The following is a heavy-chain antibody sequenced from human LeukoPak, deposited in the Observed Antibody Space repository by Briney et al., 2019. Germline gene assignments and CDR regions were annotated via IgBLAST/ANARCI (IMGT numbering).Heavy chain of an antibody. Sequence: GGSLRLSCAASGFTFSSYSMNWVRQAPGKGLEWVSFISSSSSNIYYADSVKGRFTISRDNAKNSLYLQMNSLRAEDTAVYYCTRDSFGELFRFYGMDVWGRGTTVTVSS. CDR3: TRDSFGELFRFYGMDV. J-gene: IGHJ6*02. D-gene: IGHD3-10*01. CDR2: ISSSSSNI. V-gene: IGHV3-21*01. CDR1: GFTFSSYS.